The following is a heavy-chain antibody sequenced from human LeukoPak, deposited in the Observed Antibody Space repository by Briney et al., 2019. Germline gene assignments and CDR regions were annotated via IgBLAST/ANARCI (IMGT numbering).Heavy chain of an antibody. CDR3: ARTTRAYYYYYMDV. Sequence: GASVKVSCKASGGTFSSYAISWVRQAPGQGLEWMGGIIPIFGTANYAQKFQGRVTITADESTSTAYMELSSLRSEDTAVYYCARTTRAYYYYYMDVWGKGTTVTVSS. CDR1: GGTFSSYA. D-gene: IGHD1-26*01. CDR2: IIPIFGTA. V-gene: IGHV1-69*13. J-gene: IGHJ6*03.